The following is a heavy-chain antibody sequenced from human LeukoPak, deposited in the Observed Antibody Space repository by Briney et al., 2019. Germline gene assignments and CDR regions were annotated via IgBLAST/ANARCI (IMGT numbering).Heavy chain of an antibody. CDR3: AKDIASASYYYMDV. V-gene: IGHV3-9*01. Sequence: PGGSLRLSCAASGFTFHDYAMHWVRHAPGKGLEWVSGISWNSGSIGYADSVKGRFTISRDNAKNSLYLQMNSLRAEDTALYYCAKDIASASYYYMDVWGKGTTVTVSS. D-gene: IGHD2-21*01. CDR2: ISWNSGSI. J-gene: IGHJ6*03. CDR1: GFTFHDYA.